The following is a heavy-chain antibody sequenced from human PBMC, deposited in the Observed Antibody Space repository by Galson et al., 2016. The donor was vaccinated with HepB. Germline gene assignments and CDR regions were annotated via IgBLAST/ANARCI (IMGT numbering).Heavy chain of an antibody. CDR1: GVSISSYY. CDR2: LYYSGTT. J-gene: IGHJ4*02. V-gene: IGHV4-59*08. D-gene: IGHD3-10*01. CDR3: ARHLSSGGDPGFFDS. Sequence: ETLSLTCSVSGVSISSYYWSWIRQSPGKGLEWIGYLYYSGTTNYNPSLNSRVTMSADTSKSHFSLNLTSVTAADTAVYYCARHLSSGGDPGFFDSWGQGILVTVSS.